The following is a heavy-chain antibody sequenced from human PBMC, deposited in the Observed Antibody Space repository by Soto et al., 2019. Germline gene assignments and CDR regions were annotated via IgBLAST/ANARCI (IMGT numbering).Heavy chain of an antibody. D-gene: IGHD6-19*01. CDR1: GGSLSGYY. Sequence: QVQLQQWGAGLLKPAETLSLTCAVYGGSLSGYYWNWIRQAPGKGLEWIGGIDHRGTTNSNPSLKSRVTMSVDTSKSQFSLHLTSVTAADTGVYYCARGRPRAVAGAPPNYFGVADWGQGTTVIVSS. J-gene: IGHJ6*02. CDR2: IDHRGTT. V-gene: IGHV4-34*01. CDR3: ARGRPRAVAGAPPNYFGVAD.